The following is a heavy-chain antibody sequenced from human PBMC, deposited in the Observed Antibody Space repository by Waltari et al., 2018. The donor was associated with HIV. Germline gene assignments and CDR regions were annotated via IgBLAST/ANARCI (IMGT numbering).Heavy chain of an antibody. CDR1: GFSFVTYA. CDR2: IRGTGDHT. CDR3: ARHSSSHPYYYAMDV. J-gene: IGHJ6*02. V-gene: IGHV3-23*01. Sequence: EVQLLESGGGLVQPGQSLRISCTVSGFSFVTYAMSWVRQAPGKGLGWVADIRGTGDHTFYADTVKGRFTISRDNSKMTLYRQMNSLRAEDTALYDCARHSSSHPYYYAMDVWGQGTTVTVSS. D-gene: IGHD6-13*01.